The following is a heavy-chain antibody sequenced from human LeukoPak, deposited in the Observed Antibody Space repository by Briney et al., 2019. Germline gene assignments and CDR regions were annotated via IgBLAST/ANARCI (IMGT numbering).Heavy chain of an antibody. CDR3: ASTKWFIGY. Sequence: PGGSLRLSCAASGFTFSSYSMNWVRQAPGKGLEWVSAISNNGGYTYYADSVKGRFTISRDNSKNTLYLQMNSLRAEDTAVYYCASTKWFIGYWGQGTLVTVSS. CDR2: ISNNGGYT. CDR1: GFTFSSYS. J-gene: IGHJ4*02. V-gene: IGHV3-23*01. D-gene: IGHD3-22*01.